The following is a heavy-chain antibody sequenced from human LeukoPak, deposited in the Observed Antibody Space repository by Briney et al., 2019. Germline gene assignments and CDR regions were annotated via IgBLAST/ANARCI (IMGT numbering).Heavy chain of an antibody. J-gene: IGHJ4*02. CDR1: GFTFSHFW. V-gene: IGHV3-7*01. CDR3: AREGSGNYFYYFDY. CDR2: VKPDGGEK. D-gene: IGHD4-11*01. Sequence: GGSLRLSCAASGFTFSHFWMGWVRQTPGKGLEWVANVKPDGGEKYYVASVKGRFTISRDNAKNSLYLEMNSLRDEDTAVYYCAREGSGNYFYYFDYWGQGTLVSVSA.